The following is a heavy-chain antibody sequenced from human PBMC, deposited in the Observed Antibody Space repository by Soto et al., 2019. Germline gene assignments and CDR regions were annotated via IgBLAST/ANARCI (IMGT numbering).Heavy chain of an antibody. Sequence: ASLKVACKTAGYTFTSYGISCVRHTNGQGLEWMGWISAYNGNTNYAQKLQGRVTMTTDTSTSTAYMELRSLRSDDTAVYYCARGEVRNYYYYGMDVWGQGTTVTVSS. CDR1: GYTFTSYG. CDR2: ISAYNGNT. CDR3: ARGEVRNYYYYGMDV. J-gene: IGHJ6*02. V-gene: IGHV1-18*01.